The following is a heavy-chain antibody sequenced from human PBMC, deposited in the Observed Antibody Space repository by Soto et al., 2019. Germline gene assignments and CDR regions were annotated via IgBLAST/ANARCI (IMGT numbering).Heavy chain of an antibody. D-gene: IGHD5-18*01. V-gene: IGHV3-48*01. CDR3: ARVRGHSYGYVDY. Sequence: GGYLRLSCAASGYSRFSYYSMNWVRQAPGKGLEWVSFISGSGYPIYYADSVRGRFTISRDNAKNSLSLQMDSLRVEDTAVYYCARVRGHSYGYVDYWGQGTLVTVSS. CDR1: GYSRFSYYS. J-gene: IGHJ4*02. CDR2: ISGSGYPI.